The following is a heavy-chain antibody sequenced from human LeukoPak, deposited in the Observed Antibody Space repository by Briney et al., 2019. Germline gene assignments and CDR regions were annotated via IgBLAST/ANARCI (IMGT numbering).Heavy chain of an antibody. V-gene: IGHV1-69*13. CDR1: GGTFSSYA. D-gene: IGHD1-26*01. J-gene: IGHJ3*02. CDR2: IIPIFGTA. Sequence: SVKVSCKASGGTFSSYAISWVRQAPGQGLEWMGGIIPIFGTANYAQKFRGRVTITADESTSTAYMELSSLRSEDTAVYYCARVGALSGSYYVDGAFDIWGQGTMVTVSS. CDR3: ARVGALSGSYYVDGAFDI.